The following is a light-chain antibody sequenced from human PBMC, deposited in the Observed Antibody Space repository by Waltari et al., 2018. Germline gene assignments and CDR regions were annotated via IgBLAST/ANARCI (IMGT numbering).Light chain of an antibody. CDR3: QQYNSYSRT. J-gene: IGKJ2*01. V-gene: IGKV1-5*03. CDR1: QSISSW. Sequence: DIEMTQSPSPLSVSVGDRVTITCRASQSISSWLAWYKQKPGKAPKLLTYKASSLESGVPSRFSGSGSGTEFTLTISSLQPDDFATYYCQQYNSYSRTFGQGTKLEIK. CDR2: KAS.